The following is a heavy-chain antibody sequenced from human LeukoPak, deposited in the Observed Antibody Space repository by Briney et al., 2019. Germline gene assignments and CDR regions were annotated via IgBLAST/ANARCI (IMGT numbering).Heavy chain of an antibody. CDR1: GYTFTNYG. V-gene: IGHV1-18*01. CDR2: ISAYNGNT. Sequence: ASVRVSCKASGYTFTNYGISWVRQAPGQGLEWMGRISAYNGNTDYAQKLQGRVTMTTDTSTTTAYMELRSLRSDDKAVYYCARDVGYCSSTSCSRGDYWGQGTLVTVSS. J-gene: IGHJ4*02. D-gene: IGHD2-2*01. CDR3: ARDVGYCSSTSCSRGDY.